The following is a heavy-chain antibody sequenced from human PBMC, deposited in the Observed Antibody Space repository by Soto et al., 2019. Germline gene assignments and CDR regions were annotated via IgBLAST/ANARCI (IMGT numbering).Heavy chain of an antibody. CDR3: ASDFWSGYSSSFYYYYYYMDV. J-gene: IGHJ6*03. CDR1: GFTFSSYG. CDR2: ISYDGSNK. V-gene: IGHV3-30*03. D-gene: IGHD3-3*01. Sequence: GGSLRLSCAASGFTFSSYGMHWVRQAPGKGLEWVAVISYDGSNKYYADSVKGRFTISRDNSKNTLYLQMNSLRAEDTAVYYCASDFWSGYSSSFYYYYYYMDVWGKGTTVTVSS.